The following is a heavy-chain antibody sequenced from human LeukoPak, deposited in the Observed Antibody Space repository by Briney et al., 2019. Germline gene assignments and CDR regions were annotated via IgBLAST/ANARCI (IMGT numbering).Heavy chain of an antibody. CDR2: XXYGGSA. Sequence: SXXYGGSAYYNPSLKSRVTTSVDTSKNQFSLKLSSVTAADTALYYCARHFAQIAVAVKYYFDYWGQGTLVTVSS. V-gene: IGHV4-39*01. J-gene: IGHJ4*02. D-gene: IGHD6-19*01. CDR3: ARHFAQIAVAVKYYFDY.